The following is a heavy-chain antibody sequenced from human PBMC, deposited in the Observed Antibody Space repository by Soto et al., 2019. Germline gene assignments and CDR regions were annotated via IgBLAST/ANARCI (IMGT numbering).Heavy chain of an antibody. CDR2: IYYSGST. Sequence: SETLSLTCTVSGGSISSYYWSWIRQPPGKGLEWIGYIYYSGSTNYNPSLKSRVTISVDTSKNQFSLKLSSVTAADTAVYYCAREAHCSGGSCYTWRGYYFDYWGQGTLVTVS. CDR3: AREAHCSGGSCYTWRGYYFDY. CDR1: GGSISSYY. D-gene: IGHD2-15*01. V-gene: IGHV4-59*01. J-gene: IGHJ4*02.